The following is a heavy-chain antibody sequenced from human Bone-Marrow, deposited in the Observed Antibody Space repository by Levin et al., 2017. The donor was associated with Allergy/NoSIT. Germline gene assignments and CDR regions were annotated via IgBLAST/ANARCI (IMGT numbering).Heavy chain of an antibody. CDR3: ARDHARRYYDSGGYSGDH. Sequence: PGGSLRLSCVASGFTFRHYTMNWVRQAPGKGLEWVSCITSSGDSTYYADSVKGRFTISRDNAKNSLYLQLNRLRDEDTAMYYCARDHARRYYDSGGYSGDHWGQGTLVTVSS. J-gene: IGHJ4*02. CDR2: ITSSGDST. D-gene: IGHD3-22*01. CDR1: GFTFRHYT. V-gene: IGHV3-48*02.